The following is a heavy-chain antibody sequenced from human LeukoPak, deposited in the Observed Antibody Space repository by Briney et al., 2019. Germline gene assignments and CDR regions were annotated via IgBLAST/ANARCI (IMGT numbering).Heavy chain of an antibody. J-gene: IGHJ4*02. V-gene: IGHV1-18*01. CDR2: ISAYNGNT. Sequence: GASVKVSCKASGYTFTSYGISWVRQAPGQGLEWMGWISAYNGNTNYAQKLQGRVTMTTDTSTSTTYMELRSLRSDDTAVYYCARVSDSSGYYADFDYWGQGTLVTVAS. CDR1: GYTFTSYG. D-gene: IGHD3-22*01. CDR3: ARVSDSSGYYADFDY.